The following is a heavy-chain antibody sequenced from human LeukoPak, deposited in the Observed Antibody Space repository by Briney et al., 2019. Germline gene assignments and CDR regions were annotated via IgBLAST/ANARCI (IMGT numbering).Heavy chain of an antibody. J-gene: IGHJ3*01. CDR3: ARDQFFDYDNDDAFDV. V-gene: IGHV3-21*01. D-gene: IGHD3-22*01. CDR2: MTTSRYI. CDR1: GFSLKTYN. Sequence: GGSLRLACVGSGFSLKTYNMNWVRQAPGKGLEWVSSMTTSRYIYYADSVKGRFTISRDDANNSVYLQMDSLRAEDTATYYCARDQFFDYDNDDAFDVWGQGTKVIV.